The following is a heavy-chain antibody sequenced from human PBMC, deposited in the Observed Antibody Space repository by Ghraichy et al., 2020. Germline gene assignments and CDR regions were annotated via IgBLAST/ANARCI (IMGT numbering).Heavy chain of an antibody. V-gene: IGHV3-21*01. CDR1: GFTFSGYS. Sequence: ETLSLTCAASGFTFSGYSMNWVRQAPGKGLEWVSSITSTGAYIYYADSVKGRFTISRDNAGVSLYLQMNSLRAEDTAVYFCARRFPPDYWGQGTLVTVSS. J-gene: IGHJ4*02. CDR3: ARRFPPDY. D-gene: IGHD2/OR15-2a*01. CDR2: ITSTGAYI.